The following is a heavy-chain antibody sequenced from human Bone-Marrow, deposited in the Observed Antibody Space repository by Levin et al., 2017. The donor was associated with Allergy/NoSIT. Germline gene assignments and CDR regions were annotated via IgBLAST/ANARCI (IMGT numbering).Heavy chain of an antibody. J-gene: IGHJ4*02. Sequence: PSETLSLTCTVSGGSISSTSYYWDWIRQPPGKGPEWIGTLYSTGSTYYNPSLKSRVTIFADTSKNQFSLTLSSVTAADTAVYYCARHPPRINALDFWGQGTLVTVSS. D-gene: IGHD2-8*01. CDR1: GGSISSTSYY. CDR3: ARHPPRINALDF. V-gene: IGHV4-39*01. CDR2: LYSTGST.